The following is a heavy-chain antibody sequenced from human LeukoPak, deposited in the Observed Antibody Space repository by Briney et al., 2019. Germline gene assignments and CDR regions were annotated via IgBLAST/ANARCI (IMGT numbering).Heavy chain of an antibody. Sequence: GGSLRLSCAASGFILSNYGMHWVRQTPGKGLEWVALLRFDEFYADSVKGRFTISRDISESTVYLQMKRLTVEDTAMYYCAREQYSYYMDVWGKGTTVTVSS. CDR3: AREQYSYYMDV. J-gene: IGHJ6*03. CDR2: LRFDE. D-gene: IGHD3-16*01. V-gene: IGHV3-30*02. CDR1: GFILSNYG.